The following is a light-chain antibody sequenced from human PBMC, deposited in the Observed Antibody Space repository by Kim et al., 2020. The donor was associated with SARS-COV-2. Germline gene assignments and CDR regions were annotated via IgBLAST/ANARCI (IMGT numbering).Light chain of an antibody. CDR1: SSNIAINH. V-gene: IGLV1-51*01. CDR2: DDF. J-gene: IGLJ1*01. CDR3: GSWDNSLFGV. Sequence: PGQTGTIVCCGGSSNIAINHVSWYQQLPGAAPKLLIYDDFRRSSGTPDRFSGSKSGTSATLAITGLHTGDEADYYCGSWDNSLFGVFGSGTKVTVL.